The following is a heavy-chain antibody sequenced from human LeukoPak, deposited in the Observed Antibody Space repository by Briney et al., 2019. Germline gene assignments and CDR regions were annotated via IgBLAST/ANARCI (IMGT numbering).Heavy chain of an antibody. CDR2: ISAYNGNT. J-gene: IGHJ4*02. D-gene: IGHD3-16*02. V-gene: IGHV1-18*01. Sequence: ASVKVSCKASGYTFSSYGISWVRQAPGQGLEWMGWISAYNGNTNYRQKLQGRVTMTTDTSTSTAYMELRSLRSDDTAVYYCAREAGGYDYVWGSYRLTVDYWGQGTLVTVSS. CDR3: AREAGGYDYVWGSYRLTVDY. CDR1: GYTFSSYG.